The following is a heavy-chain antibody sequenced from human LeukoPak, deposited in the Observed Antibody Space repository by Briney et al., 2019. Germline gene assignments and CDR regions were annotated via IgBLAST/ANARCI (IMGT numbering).Heavy chain of an antibody. D-gene: IGHD3-10*01. CDR1: GFTFGDYA. J-gene: IGHJ5*02. Sequence: GGSLRLSCTASGFTFGDYAMSWFRQAPGKGLEWVGFIRSKAYGGTTEYAASVKGRFTISRDDSKSIAYLQMNSLKTEDTAVYYCTHMVRGVRGYWFDPWGQGTPVTVSS. V-gene: IGHV3-49*03. CDR3: THMVRGVRGYWFDP. CDR2: IRSKAYGGTT.